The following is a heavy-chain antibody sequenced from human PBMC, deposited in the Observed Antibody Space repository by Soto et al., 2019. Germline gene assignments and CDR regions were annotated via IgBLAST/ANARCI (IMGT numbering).Heavy chain of an antibody. J-gene: IGHJ6*02. CDR1: GGTFSSYA. Sequence: QVQLVQSGAEVKKPGSSVKVSCKASGGTFSSYAISWVRQAPGQGLEWMGGIIPIFGTANYAQKFQGRVTITADESTSPAYMELSSLRSEDTAVYYCARDRARVPAAMYYYYGMDVSGQGTTVTVSS. CDR2: IIPIFGTA. CDR3: ARDRARVPAAMYYYYGMDV. D-gene: IGHD2-2*01. V-gene: IGHV1-69*01.